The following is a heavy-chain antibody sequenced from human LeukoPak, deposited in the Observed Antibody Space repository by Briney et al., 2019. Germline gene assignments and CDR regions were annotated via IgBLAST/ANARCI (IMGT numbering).Heavy chain of an antibody. CDR1: GHTFTSYD. V-gene: IGHV1-8*01. J-gene: IGHJ4*02. Sequence: APLKVSCKASGHTFTSYDINWVRQATGQGREWMGWMNPDSGNTGYAQKFQGRVTMTRNPSISTAYMELSNLTSEDTAVYYCARRIAAAGVGIVYWGQGTLVTVSS. D-gene: IGHD6-13*01. CDR3: ARRIAAAGVGIVY. CDR2: MNPDSGNT.